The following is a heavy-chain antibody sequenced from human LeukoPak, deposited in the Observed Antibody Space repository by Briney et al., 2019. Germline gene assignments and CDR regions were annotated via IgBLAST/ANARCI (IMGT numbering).Heavy chain of an antibody. CDR2: ISHDADNT. J-gene: IGHJ4*02. CDR1: GFTFSSYA. V-gene: IGHV3-23*01. Sequence: GGSLRLSCAASGFTFSSYAMSWVRQAPGKGLQWVSAISHDADNTYYADSVKGRFTISRDNSKNTLYLQMNSLKAEDTAVYYCSKCGAMFGYYDTGDWGQGTLVTVSS. CDR3: SKCGAMFGYYDTGD. D-gene: IGHD3-9*01.